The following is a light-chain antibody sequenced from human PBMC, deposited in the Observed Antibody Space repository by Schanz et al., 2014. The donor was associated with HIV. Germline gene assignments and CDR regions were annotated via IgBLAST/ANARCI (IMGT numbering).Light chain of an antibody. CDR1: SSNIGAGYD. CDR3: SSYTSSSTLV. Sequence: QSVLTQPPSVSGALGQRVTISCTGSSSNIGAGYDVHWYQQLPGTAPKLLIYGNSNRPSGVPDRFSGSKSGTSGSLAITGLQAEDEADYYCSSYTSSSTLVFGGGTKLTVL. J-gene: IGLJ3*02. CDR2: GNS. V-gene: IGLV1-40*01.